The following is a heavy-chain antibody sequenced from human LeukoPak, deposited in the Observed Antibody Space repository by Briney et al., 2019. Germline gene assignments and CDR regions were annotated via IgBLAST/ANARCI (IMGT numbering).Heavy chain of an antibody. CDR1: GFILSDYG. CDR3: AKDIPRGFDYTNSLDY. D-gene: IGHD4-11*01. Sequence: PGKSLSLSCAASGFILSDYGVHWVRQAPGKGREGVAVIWSDATNQYYAASVRGRFDIASDDPTSMVYLQMNSLRAEDTAVYFCAKDIPRGFDYTNSLDYWGQGTLVTVSS. J-gene: IGHJ4*02. V-gene: IGHV3-33*06. CDR2: IWSDATNQ.